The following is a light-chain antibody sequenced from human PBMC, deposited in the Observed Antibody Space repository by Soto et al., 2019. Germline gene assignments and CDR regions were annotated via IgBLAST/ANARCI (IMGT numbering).Light chain of an antibody. CDR3: QQYNNLPPLT. CDR2: HAF. CDR1: QRVGSK. J-gene: IGKJ4*01. Sequence: EVVMTQSPATLSVSPGERATLSCRASQRVGSKLAWYHQKPGQAPRLIIFHAFTRATGIPARFSGSGSGTEFTLFISSLQSEAFAVDFCQQYNNLPPLTFGGGTKVEI. V-gene: IGKV3-15*01.